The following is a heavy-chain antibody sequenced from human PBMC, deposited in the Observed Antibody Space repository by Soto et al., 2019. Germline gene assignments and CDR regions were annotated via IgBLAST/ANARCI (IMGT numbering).Heavy chain of an antibody. Sequence: HPGGSLRLSCVASGFTFSSYWIHWVRQAPGKGLVWVSRXXSXXSXTXXXDXXXGRFTISRDNAKNTLYLQMNSLRAEDTAVYYCARDGYSYGQYYFDYWGQGTLVTVSS. V-gene: IGHV3-74*01. CDR1: GFTFSSYW. CDR3: ARDGYSYGQYYFDY. J-gene: IGHJ4*02. CDR2: XXSXXSXT. D-gene: IGHD5-18*01.